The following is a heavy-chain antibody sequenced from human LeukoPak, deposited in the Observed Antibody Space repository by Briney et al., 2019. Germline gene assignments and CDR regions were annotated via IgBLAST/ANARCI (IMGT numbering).Heavy chain of an antibody. CDR1: GGSFSGYY. Sequence: SETLSLTCAVYGGSFSGYYWSWIRQPPGKGLEWIGEINHSGSTNYNPSLKSRVTISVDTSKNQFSLKLNSVTAADTAVYYCARQMGLVQSWLDYWGQGTLVIVSS. D-gene: IGHD5-24*01. CDR2: INHSGST. CDR3: ARQMGLVQSWLDY. J-gene: IGHJ4*02. V-gene: IGHV4-34*01.